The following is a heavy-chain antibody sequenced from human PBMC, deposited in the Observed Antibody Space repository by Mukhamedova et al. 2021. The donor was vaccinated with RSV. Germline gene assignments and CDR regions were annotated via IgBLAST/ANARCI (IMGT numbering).Heavy chain of an antibody. Sequence: IPILGIANYAQKFQGRVTITADESTSTAYMELSSLRSEDTAVYYCARDNYDSSGYYLRDYLGQGTLVTVSS. J-gene: IGHJ4*02. CDR3: ARDNYDSSGYYLRDY. V-gene: IGHV1-69*04. CDR2: IPILGIA. D-gene: IGHD3-22*01.